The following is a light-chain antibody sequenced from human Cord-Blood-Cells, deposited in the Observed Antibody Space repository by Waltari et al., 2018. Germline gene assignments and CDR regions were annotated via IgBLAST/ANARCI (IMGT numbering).Light chain of an antibody. J-gene: IGLJ3*02. CDR2: EVS. Sequence: QSALTQPPSASGSPGQSVTISCTGTSSDVGGYNYVSWYQQHPGKAPNLMIYEVSKRPSGVPAPISGSKAGNTASLTVSGLHAEDEADYYCSSYAGSNDLVFCGGPKLTVL. V-gene: IGLV2-8*01. CDR3: SSYAGSNDLV. CDR1: SSDVGGYNY.